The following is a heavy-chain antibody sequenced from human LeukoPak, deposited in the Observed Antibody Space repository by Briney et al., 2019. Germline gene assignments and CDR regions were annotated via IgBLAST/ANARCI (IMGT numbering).Heavy chain of an antibody. J-gene: IGHJ3*02. Sequence: PGGSLRLSCAASGFTFSSYWMHWVRQAPGKGLVWVSRINSDGSSTSYADSVKGRFTISRDNAKNTLYLQMNSLRAEDTAVYYCARDPKGAVAGPDDAFDIWGQGTMVTVSS. CDR2: INSDGSST. V-gene: IGHV3-74*01. D-gene: IGHD6-19*01. CDR3: ARDPKGAVAGPDDAFDI. CDR1: GFTFSSYW.